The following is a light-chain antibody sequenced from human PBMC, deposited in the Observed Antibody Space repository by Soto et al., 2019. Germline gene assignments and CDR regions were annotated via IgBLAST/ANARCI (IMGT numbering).Light chain of an antibody. CDR2: AAS. CDR1: QSISNSF. V-gene: IGKV3-20*01. Sequence: EIALTQSPATLSLSPGESPTLSCRASQSISNSFLAWYQQTPGQAPRLPSYAASSRATGVPDRFSGSESGTEFMFTIRRLEPEDFAVYYCQQYGNSPITFGQGTRLEI. J-gene: IGKJ5*01. CDR3: QQYGNSPIT.